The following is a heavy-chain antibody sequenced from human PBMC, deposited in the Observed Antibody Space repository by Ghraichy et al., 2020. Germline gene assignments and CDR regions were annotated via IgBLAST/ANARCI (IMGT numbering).Heavy chain of an antibody. Sequence: GSLRLSCTASGFSFSSYWMSWVRQAPGKGLEWVANIKQDGSEKYYVDSVKGRFTISRDNAKNSLYLQMNSLRAEDTAVYYCARGRGQERVNYFDYLGQGTLVTVSS. J-gene: IGHJ4*02. D-gene: IGHD3-16*01. V-gene: IGHV3-7*04. CDR2: IKQDGSEK. CDR1: GFSFSSYW. CDR3: ARGRGQERVNYFDY.